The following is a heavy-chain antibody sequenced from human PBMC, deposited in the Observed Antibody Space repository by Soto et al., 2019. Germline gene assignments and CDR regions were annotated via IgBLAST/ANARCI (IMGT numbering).Heavy chain of an antibody. CDR2: VNDSGNS. CDR3: ARVRRWLPEEMVDL. CDR1: GGSFSGYY. Sequence: QVQLHQWGAGQLRASETLSLTCGVSGGSFSGYYWSWILQPPGKGLEWIGEVNDSGNSNYNPSLKRRVVISVDTPKNEFSLKMNTVTAADTGVYYCARVRRWLPEEMVDLWGQGALVTVSS. J-gene: IGHJ5*02. D-gene: IGHD5-12*01. V-gene: IGHV4-34*01.